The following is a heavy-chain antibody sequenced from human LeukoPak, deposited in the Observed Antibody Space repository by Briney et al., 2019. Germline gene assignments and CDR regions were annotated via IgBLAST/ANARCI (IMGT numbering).Heavy chain of an antibody. J-gene: IGHJ4*02. CDR2: ISADGHTK. CDR3: AKDSSWSYFDY. Sequence: PGRSLRLSCAASGFTFSSHAMHWVRQAPGKGLEWVAVISADGHTKYYADSVKGRFTLSRDNSKDTLYLQMDSLRTEDTAVYYCAKDSSWSYFDYWGQGTLVTVSS. D-gene: IGHD2-8*02. V-gene: IGHV3-30-3*01. CDR1: GFTFSSHA.